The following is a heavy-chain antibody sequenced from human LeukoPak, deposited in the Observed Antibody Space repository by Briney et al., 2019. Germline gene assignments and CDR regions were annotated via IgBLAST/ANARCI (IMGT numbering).Heavy chain of an antibody. CDR1: GFTFDDYA. CDR2: ISWNSGSI. V-gene: IGHV3-9*01. Sequence: GRSLRLSCAASGFTFDDYAMHWVRQAPGKGLEWVSGISWNSGSIGYADSVKGRFTISRDNAKNSLYLQMNSLRAEDTALYYCAKDIAAAGTGTTWGQGTLVTVSS. D-gene: IGHD6-13*01. J-gene: IGHJ4*02. CDR3: AKDIAAAGTGTT.